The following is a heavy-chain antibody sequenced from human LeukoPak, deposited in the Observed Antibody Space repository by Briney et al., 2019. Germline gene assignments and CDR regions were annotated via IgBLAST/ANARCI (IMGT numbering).Heavy chain of an antibody. D-gene: IGHD1-26*01. Sequence: GRSLRLSCAASGFTFADYAMHWVRQTPGKGLEWVSGISWNSGNIDYADSVKGRFTISRDNAKNTLYLQMNSLRAEDTAVYYCARTEGGSYYFRVPNAFDIWGQGTMVTVSS. V-gene: IGHV3-9*01. CDR1: GFTFADYA. CDR3: ARTEGGSYYFRVPNAFDI. J-gene: IGHJ3*02. CDR2: ISWNSGNI.